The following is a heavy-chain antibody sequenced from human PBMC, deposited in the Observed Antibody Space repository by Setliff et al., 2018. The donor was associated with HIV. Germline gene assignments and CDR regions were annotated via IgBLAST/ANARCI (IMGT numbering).Heavy chain of an antibody. CDR3: ARLRLLYYYYYMDV. V-gene: IGHV4-59*11. CDR2: IYYSGST. J-gene: IGHJ6*03. CDR1: GGSISSHY. Sequence: SETLSLTCTVSGGSISSHYWSWVRQPPGKGLEWIGYIYYSGSTNYNPSLKSRVTISVDTSKKQFSLKLSSVTAADTAVYYCARLRLLYYYYYMDVWGKGTTVTVS.